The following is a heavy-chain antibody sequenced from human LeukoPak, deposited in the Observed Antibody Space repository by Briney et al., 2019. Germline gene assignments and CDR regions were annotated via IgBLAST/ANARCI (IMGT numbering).Heavy chain of an antibody. D-gene: IGHD1-26*01. CDR1: GFIVSSNY. J-gene: IGHJ5*02. Sequence: GGSLRLSCAASGFIVSSNYMSWVRQAPGKGLEWVSVIYSGGATYYADSVKGRFTISRDNSKNMLYLQMNSLRTEDTAVYYCARGPIVGPTKGFDPWGQGTLVTVSS. V-gene: IGHV3-53*01. CDR2: IYSGGAT. CDR3: ARGPIVGPTKGFDP.